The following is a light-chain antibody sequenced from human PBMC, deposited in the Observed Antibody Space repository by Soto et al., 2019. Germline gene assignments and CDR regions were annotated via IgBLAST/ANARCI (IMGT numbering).Light chain of an antibody. CDR1: SSNIRAGYD. V-gene: IGLV1-40*01. Sequence: QSVLTQPPSVSGAPGQRVTISCTGSSSNIRAGYDVHWYQQLPGTAPKLLIYGNSNRPSWVPDRFSGSKSGTSASLAITGLQAEDEADYYCQSYDSSLSGSVFGGGTKLTVL. CDR2: GNS. CDR3: QSYDSSLSGSV. J-gene: IGLJ2*01.